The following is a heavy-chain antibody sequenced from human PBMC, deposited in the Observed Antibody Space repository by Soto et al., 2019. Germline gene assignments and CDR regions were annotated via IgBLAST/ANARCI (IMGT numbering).Heavy chain of an antibody. CDR2: LDYSGTA. CDR3: AKQGSY. V-gene: IGHV4-39*01. CDR1: GVSISSTSYN. J-gene: IGHJ4*02. Sequence: SDTLSLTCNVSGVSISSTSYNWGWIRQPPGKLLEWIGTLDYSGTAHYNPSLKGRIKFSAAPTKTQAPLTLTFLTPPNTAVYYWAKQGSYGGQGALVPIS.